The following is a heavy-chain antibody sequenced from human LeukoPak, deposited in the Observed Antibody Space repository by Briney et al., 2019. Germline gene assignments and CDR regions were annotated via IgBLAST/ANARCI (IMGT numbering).Heavy chain of an antibody. V-gene: IGHV4-34*01. Sequence: SETLSLTCAVYGGSFSGYCWSWIRQPPGKGLEWIGEINHSGSTNYNPSLKSRVTISVDTSKNQFSLKLSSVTAADTAVYYCAGGHEGGGVAATNWFDPWGQGTLVTVSS. CDR1: GGSFSGYC. J-gene: IGHJ5*02. D-gene: IGHD2-15*01. CDR3: AGGHEGGGVAATNWFDP. CDR2: INHSGST.